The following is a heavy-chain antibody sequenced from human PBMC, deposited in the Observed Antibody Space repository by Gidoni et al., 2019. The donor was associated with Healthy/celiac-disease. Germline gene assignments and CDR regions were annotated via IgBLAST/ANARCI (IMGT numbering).Heavy chain of an antibody. CDR2: IYYSGST. Sequence: QLQLQESGPGLVKPSETVSLTCTVAGSFISSSSYYWGWIRQPPGKGLEWIGSIYYSGSTYYNPSLKSRVTISVDTSKNQFSLKLSAVTAADTAVYYCAREVYCSGGSCYPNWFDPWGQGTLVTVSS. J-gene: IGHJ5*02. V-gene: IGHV4-39*07. CDR1: GSFISSSSYY. D-gene: IGHD2-15*01. CDR3: AREVYCSGGSCYPNWFDP.